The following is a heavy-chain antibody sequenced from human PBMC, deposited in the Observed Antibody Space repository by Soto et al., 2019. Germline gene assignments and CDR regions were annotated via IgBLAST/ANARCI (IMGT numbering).Heavy chain of an antibody. CDR1: GFTLSTYW. D-gene: IGHD6-6*01. CDR2: IKQDGSDK. V-gene: IGHV3-7*03. J-gene: IGHJ4*02. CDR3: AGSSGWIHLH. Sequence: EVQLVESGGGLVQPGGSLRLSCAGSGFTLSTYWVNWVRQAPGKGLEWVANIKQDGSDKNYADSVKGRFTISRDNAKNSVFLEMNSLRAEDTAVYYCAGSSGWIHLHWGQGTQVSVSS.